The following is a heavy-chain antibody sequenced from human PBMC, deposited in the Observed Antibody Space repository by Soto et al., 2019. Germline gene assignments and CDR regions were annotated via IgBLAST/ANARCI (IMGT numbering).Heavy chain of an antibody. J-gene: IGHJ4*02. CDR2: ISHLENT. V-gene: IGHV4-30-2*06. D-gene: IGHD2-15*01. Sequence: QLQLQESGSGVVKTSETLSLTCTVSGASISYGGFSWSWIRQSPGKGLEWLGYISHLENTYFQPSFKSRLAMSIDRTRNQFSLRLSSVTAADMAVYYCARGGGSDSFDSWGQGVLVTVSS. CDR1: GASISYGGFS. CDR3: ARGGGSDSFDS.